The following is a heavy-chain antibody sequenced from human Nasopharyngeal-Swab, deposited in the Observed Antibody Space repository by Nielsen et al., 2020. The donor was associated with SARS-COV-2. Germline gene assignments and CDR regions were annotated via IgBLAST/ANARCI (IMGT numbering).Heavy chain of an antibody. V-gene: IGHV5-10-1*01. CDR1: GYSFTSYW. J-gene: IGHJ3*02. CDR2: IDPSDSYT. CDR3: AKTGTARDAFDI. D-gene: IGHD1-7*01. Sequence: KVSCKGSGYSFTSYWISWVRQMPGKGLEWMGRIDPSDSYTNYSPSFRGHVTISADKSISTAYLQWSSLKASDTAMYYCAKTGTARDAFDIWGQGTMVTVSS.